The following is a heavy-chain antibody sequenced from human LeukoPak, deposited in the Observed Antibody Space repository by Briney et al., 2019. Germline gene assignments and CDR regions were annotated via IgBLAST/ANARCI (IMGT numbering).Heavy chain of an antibody. Sequence: GGSLRLSCAAAGFTFSSYSMNWVRQAPGKGLEWVSYISSSSSTIYYADSVKGRFTISRDNAKNSLYLQMNSLRAEDTAVYYCAREDRYYGMDVWGQGTTVTVSS. J-gene: IGHJ6*02. V-gene: IGHV3-48*01. CDR2: ISSSSSTI. CDR1: GFTFSSYS. CDR3: AREDRYYGMDV.